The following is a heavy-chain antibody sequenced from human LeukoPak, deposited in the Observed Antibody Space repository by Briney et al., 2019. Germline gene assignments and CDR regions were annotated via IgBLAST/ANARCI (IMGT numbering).Heavy chain of an antibody. Sequence: ASVKVSCKASGYTFTSYAMNWVRQAPGQGLEWMGWINTNTGNPTYAQGFTGRFVFSLDTSVSTAYLQISSRKGEDTAVYYCAREGGYCSGGSCYSWMDYYYYYMDVWGKGTTVTVSS. J-gene: IGHJ6*03. CDR2: INTNTGNP. D-gene: IGHD2-15*01. V-gene: IGHV7-4-1*02. CDR1: GYTFTSYA. CDR3: AREGGYCSGGSCYSWMDYYYYYMDV.